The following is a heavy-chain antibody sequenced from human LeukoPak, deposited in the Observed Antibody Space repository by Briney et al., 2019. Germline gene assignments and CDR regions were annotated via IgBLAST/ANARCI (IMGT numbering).Heavy chain of an antibody. CDR3: ARAGYYGSGSQDTFDY. Sequence: GGSLRLSCAASGFTFDDYGMHWVRQAPGKGLEWVSGISWNSGNIGYADSVKGRFTISRDNSKNTLYLQMNSLRAEDTAVYYCARAGYYGSGSQDTFDYWGQGTLVTVSS. CDR1: GFTFDDYG. V-gene: IGHV3-9*01. J-gene: IGHJ4*02. CDR2: ISWNSGNI. D-gene: IGHD3-10*01.